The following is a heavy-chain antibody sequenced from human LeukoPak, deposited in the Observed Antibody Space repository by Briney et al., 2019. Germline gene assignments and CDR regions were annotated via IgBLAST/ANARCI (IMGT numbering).Heavy chain of an antibody. CDR1: GGSFSGYY. CDR2: INHSGST. CDR3: ARARASTVTTPYKFDY. D-gene: IGHD4-17*01. V-gene: IGHV4-34*01. J-gene: IGHJ4*02. Sequence: SETLSLTCAISGGSFSGYYWSWIRQPPGKGLEWIGEINHSGSTNYNPSLKSRVTISVDTSKNQFSLKLSSVTAADTAVYYCARARASTVTTPYKFDYWGQGTLVTVSS.